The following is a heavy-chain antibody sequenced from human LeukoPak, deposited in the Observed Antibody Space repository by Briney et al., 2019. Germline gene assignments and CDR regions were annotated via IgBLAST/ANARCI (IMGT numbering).Heavy chain of an antibody. D-gene: IGHD6-13*01. J-gene: IGHJ4*02. Sequence: HPGGSLRLSCAASGFTFSSYAMHWVRQAPGKGLEWVAVISYDGSNKYYADSVKGRFTISRVNSKNTLYLQMNSLRAEDTAVYYCARGLRGYAHWGTPPGIAAAGPHDYWGQGTLVTVSS. CDR1: GFTFSSYA. CDR3: ARGLRGYAHWGTPPGIAAAGPHDY. V-gene: IGHV3-30-3*01. CDR2: ISYDGSNK.